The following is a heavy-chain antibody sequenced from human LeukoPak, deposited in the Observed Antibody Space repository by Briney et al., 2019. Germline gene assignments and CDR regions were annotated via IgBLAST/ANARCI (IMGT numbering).Heavy chain of an antibody. Sequence: GASVKVSCKASGYSFSSYGISWVRQAPGQGLEWMAWISAYNGDTNYAQKLQGRVTVTKDTSTNTAYMELRSLRSDDTAVYYCAKEGDYVWGSHPEGNFDCWGQGTLVTVSS. CDR3: AKEGDYVWGSHPEGNFDC. CDR2: ISAYNGDT. J-gene: IGHJ4*02. CDR1: GYSFSSYG. V-gene: IGHV1-18*01. D-gene: IGHD3-16*02.